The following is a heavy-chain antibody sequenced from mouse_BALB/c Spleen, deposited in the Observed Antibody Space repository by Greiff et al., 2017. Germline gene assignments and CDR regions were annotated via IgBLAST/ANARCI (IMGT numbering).Heavy chain of an antibody. J-gene: IGHJ4*01. CDR3: AKGGTTVGATDYAMDY. Sequence: VQLQQSGAELAKPGASVKMSCKASGYTFTSYWMHWVKQRPGQGLEWIGYINPSTGYTEYNQKFKDKATLTADKSSSTAYMQLSSLTSEDSAVYYCAKGGTTVGATDYAMDYWGQGTSVTVSA. D-gene: IGHD1-1*01. CDR2: INPSTGYT. V-gene: IGHV1-7*01. CDR1: GYTFTSYW.